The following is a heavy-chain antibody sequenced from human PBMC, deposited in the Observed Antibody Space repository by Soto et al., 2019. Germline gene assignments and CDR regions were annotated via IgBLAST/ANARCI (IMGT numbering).Heavy chain of an antibody. CDR2: ISSNDEK. CDR1: GFSLTNARMG. J-gene: IGHJ3*02. Sequence: SGPTLVNPTETLTLTCTVSGFSLTNARMGVSWIRQPPGKALEWLAHISSNDEKSYSTSLISRLTISKDTSKSQVVLIMTSMDPVDTATYHCARTVVTPSSAFDIWGQGTMVT. D-gene: IGHD2-21*02. V-gene: IGHV2-26*01. CDR3: ARTVVTPSSAFDI.